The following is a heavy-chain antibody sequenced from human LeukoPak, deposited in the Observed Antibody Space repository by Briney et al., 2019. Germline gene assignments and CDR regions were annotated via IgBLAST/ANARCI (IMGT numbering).Heavy chain of an antibody. D-gene: IGHD1-26*01. V-gene: IGHV3-30*04. J-gene: IGHJ4*02. Sequence: SGGSLRLSCAASKFTFKNYAMHWVRQAPGKGLEWVALISDDGSNKYYADSVQGRFTISRDNSQNTLYLQMNSLRVEDTAVYYCARDPSNSGAYYVLDYWGQGTLVTVSS. CDR2: ISDDGSNK. CDR1: KFTFKNYA. CDR3: ARDPSNSGAYYVLDY.